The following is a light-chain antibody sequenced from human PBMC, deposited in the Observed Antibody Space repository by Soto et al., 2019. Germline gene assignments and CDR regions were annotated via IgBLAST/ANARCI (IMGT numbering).Light chain of an antibody. J-gene: IGKJ5*01. CDR1: QSVSSNY. CDR3: QQRSNWQVT. V-gene: IGKV3D-20*02. Sequence: EIVLTQSPGTLSLSPGERATLSCRASQSVSSNYLGWYQQKPGQAPRLLIYDASNRATGIPARFSGSGSGTDFTLTISSLEPEDFAVYYCQQRSNWQVTFGQGTRLEIK. CDR2: DAS.